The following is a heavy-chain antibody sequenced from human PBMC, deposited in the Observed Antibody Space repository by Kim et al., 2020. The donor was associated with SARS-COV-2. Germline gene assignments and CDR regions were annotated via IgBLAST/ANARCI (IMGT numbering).Heavy chain of an antibody. Sequence: SVKSRITINPDTSKNQFSLQLNSVTPEDTAVYYCARASRRSGSYRRNFDYWGQGTLVTVSS. V-gene: IGHV6-1*01. D-gene: IGHD1-26*01. J-gene: IGHJ4*02. CDR3: ARASRRSGSYRRNFDY.